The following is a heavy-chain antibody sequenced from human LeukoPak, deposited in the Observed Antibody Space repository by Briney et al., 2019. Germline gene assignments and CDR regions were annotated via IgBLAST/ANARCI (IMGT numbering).Heavy chain of an antibody. CDR1: GYTFTTYY. J-gene: IGHJ4*02. V-gene: IGHV1-46*01. CDR2: INPSGGST. Sequence: ASVKVSCKASGYTFTTYYMQWVRQAPGQGLEWMGIINPSGGSTMYAQKFQGRVTMTRDTSTSTVYMELSSLRSEDTAVYYCARGYYGSGSYYTIDYWGQGTLVTVSS. CDR3: ARGYYGSGSYYTIDY. D-gene: IGHD3-10*01.